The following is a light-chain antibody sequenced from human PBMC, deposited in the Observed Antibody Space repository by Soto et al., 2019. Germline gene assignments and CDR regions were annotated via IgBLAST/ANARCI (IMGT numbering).Light chain of an antibody. CDR2: GAS. Sequence: EIVLTQSPGTLSLSPGERATLSCRASQSVSSNYLAWYQQKPGQAPRLLIYGASSRATGIPDRFSGSGSGTEFTLTISSLQPEDFATYYCQQLNSYLFTFGPGTKVDIK. J-gene: IGKJ3*01. V-gene: IGKV3-20*01. CDR3: QQLNSYLFT. CDR1: QSVSSNY.